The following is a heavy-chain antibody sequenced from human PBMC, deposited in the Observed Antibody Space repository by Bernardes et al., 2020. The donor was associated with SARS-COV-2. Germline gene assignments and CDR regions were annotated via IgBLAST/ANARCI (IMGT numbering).Heavy chain of an antibody. Sequence: GWSLRLSCAASCLRFSNDYMTWVRQAPGKGLEWVSVIYSDGRTYHADAVKGRLTISRDNSKNTLYLQMNSLRAEDTAVYYCSRGTFGGYCDSTHCRLGYMDVWGKETTVTVSS. CDR2: IYSDGRT. D-gene: IGHD2-2*01. J-gene: IGHJ6*03. V-gene: IGHV3-66*02. CDR3: SRGTFGGYCDSTHCRLGYMDV. CDR1: CLRFSNDY.